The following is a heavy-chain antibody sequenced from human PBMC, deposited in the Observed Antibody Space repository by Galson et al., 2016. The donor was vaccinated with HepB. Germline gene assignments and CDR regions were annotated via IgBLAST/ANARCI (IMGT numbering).Heavy chain of an antibody. Sequence: SVKVSCKASGYTFTRYGVNWVRQVPGQGLEWMGWINTNTGNPTYAQGFIGRFVFSLDTSVSTAYLQINGLKAEDTAVYYCARGRIAAAGTRGDYWGQGTLVTVSS. CDR1: GYTFTRYG. V-gene: IGHV7-4-1*02. CDR3: ARGRIAAAGTRGDY. CDR2: INTNTGNP. J-gene: IGHJ4*02. D-gene: IGHD6-13*01.